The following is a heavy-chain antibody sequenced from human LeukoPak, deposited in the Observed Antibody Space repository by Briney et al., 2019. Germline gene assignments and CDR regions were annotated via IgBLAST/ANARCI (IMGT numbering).Heavy chain of an antibody. D-gene: IGHD2-2*01. J-gene: IGHJ6*03. CDR3: ASSIVVVPAAMVAYYYYMDV. CDR1: GGTFSSYA. Sequence: SVKVSCKAPGGTFSSYAISWVRQAPGQGLEWMGGIIPIFGTANYAQKFQGRVTITTDESTSTAYMELSSLRSEDTAVYYCASSIVVVPAAMVAYYYYMDVWGKGTTVTVSS. CDR2: IIPIFGTA. V-gene: IGHV1-69*05.